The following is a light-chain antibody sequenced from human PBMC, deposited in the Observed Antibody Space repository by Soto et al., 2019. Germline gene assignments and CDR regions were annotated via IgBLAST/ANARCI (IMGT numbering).Light chain of an antibody. Sequence: QSALTQPASVSGSPGQSITISCTGTNSDVGGYNYVSWYQQHPGKAPKPMIYDVSNRPSGVSNRFSGSKSGNTASLTISGLQAEDVAAYSSTSYPSSCTSVF. CDR1: NSDVGGYNY. J-gene: IGLJ1*01. CDR3: TSYPSSCTSV. CDR2: DVS. V-gene: IGLV2-14*01.